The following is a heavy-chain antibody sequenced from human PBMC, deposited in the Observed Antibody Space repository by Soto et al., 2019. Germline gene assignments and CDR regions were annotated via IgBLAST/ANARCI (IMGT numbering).Heavy chain of an antibody. D-gene: IGHD3-22*01. V-gene: IGHV1-18*01. CDR2: ISAYNGNT. J-gene: IGHJ4*02. CDR3: ARGRDYYDSSGYSWGLGY. CDR1: GYTFTSYG. Sequence: QVQLVQSGAEVKKPGASVKVSCKASGYTFTSYGISWVRQAPGQGLEWMGWISAYNGNTNYAQKXQGRGTMTTDXXTXTXXMELRSLRSDDTAVYYCARGRDYYDSSGYSWGLGYWGQGTLVTVSS.